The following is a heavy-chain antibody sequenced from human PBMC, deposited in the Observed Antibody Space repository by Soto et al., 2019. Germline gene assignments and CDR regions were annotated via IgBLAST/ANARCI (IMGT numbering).Heavy chain of an antibody. V-gene: IGHV3-21*01. Sequence: GGSLRLSCAASGFTFSSYSMNWVRQAPGKGLEWVSSISSSSSYIYYADSVKGRFTIPRDNAKNSLYLQMNSLRAEDTAVYYCARVIGRYCSSTSCYGVDYWGQGTLVTV. CDR2: ISSSSSYI. J-gene: IGHJ4*02. D-gene: IGHD2-2*01. CDR1: GFTFSSYS. CDR3: ARVIGRYCSSTSCYGVDY.